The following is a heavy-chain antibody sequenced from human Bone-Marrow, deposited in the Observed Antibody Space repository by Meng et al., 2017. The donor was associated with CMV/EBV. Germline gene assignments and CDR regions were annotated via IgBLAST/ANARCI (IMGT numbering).Heavy chain of an antibody. CDR2: IYYTGST. V-gene: IGHV4-59*01. Sequence: SETLSLTCTVSGGSISSYYWTWIRQPPGKGLEWIGYIYYTGSTHYNPSLKSRITISLDMSKNQFSLNLSSVTAADTAVYYCATYSGGAFDIRGQGTKVTVSS. CDR1: GGSISSYY. CDR3: ATYSGGAFDI. J-gene: IGHJ3*02. D-gene: IGHD2-21*01.